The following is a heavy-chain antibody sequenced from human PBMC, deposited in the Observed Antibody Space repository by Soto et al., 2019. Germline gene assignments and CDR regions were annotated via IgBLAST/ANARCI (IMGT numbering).Heavy chain of an antibody. Sequence: QVQLVESGGGVVQPGRSLRLSCAASGFTFSSYAMHWVRQAPGKGLEWVAVISYDGSNKYYADSVKGRFTISRDNSKKTLYLQMNSLRAEDTAVYYCARGSYYYDSSGYGSWGQGTLVTVSS. CDR3: ARGSYYYDSSGYGS. D-gene: IGHD3-22*01. CDR1: GFTFSSYA. V-gene: IGHV3-30-3*01. CDR2: ISYDGSNK. J-gene: IGHJ5*02.